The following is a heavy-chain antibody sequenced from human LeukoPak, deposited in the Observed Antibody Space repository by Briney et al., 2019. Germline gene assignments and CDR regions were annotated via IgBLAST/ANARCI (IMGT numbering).Heavy chain of an antibody. CDR1: GFTFSDYY. Sequence: GGSLRLSCAASGFTFSDYYMSWIRQAPGKGLEWVSYISSSGSTIYYADSVKGRFTISRDNSKNTLYLQMNSLRAEDTAVYYCARAGYSYGHRAKSFDYWGQGTLVTVSS. D-gene: IGHD5-18*01. V-gene: IGHV3-11*04. CDR2: ISSSGSTI. J-gene: IGHJ4*02. CDR3: ARAGYSYGHRAKSFDY.